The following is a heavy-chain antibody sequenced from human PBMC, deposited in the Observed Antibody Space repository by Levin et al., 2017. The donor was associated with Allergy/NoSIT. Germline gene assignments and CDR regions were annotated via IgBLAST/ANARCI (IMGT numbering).Heavy chain of an antibody. V-gene: IGHV3-30*04. D-gene: IGHD2-2*01. CDR2: ISYDGRYK. J-gene: IGHJ4*02. CDR3: ARELGSTDDY. Sequence: GGSLRLSCAASGFIFDNYPFYWVRQAPGKGLEWVTSISYDGRYKYYAESVRGRFTISRDGSKNTLFLHMDSLRTEDTAVYYCARELGSTDDYWGQGTLVTVSS. CDR1: GFIFDNYP.